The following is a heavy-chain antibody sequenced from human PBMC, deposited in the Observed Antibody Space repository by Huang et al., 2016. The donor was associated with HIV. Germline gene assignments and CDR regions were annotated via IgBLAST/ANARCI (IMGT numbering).Heavy chain of an antibody. CDR1: GYTFADYF. J-gene: IGHJ4*02. V-gene: IGHV1-2*02. Sequence: QVQLVQSGAEVKKPGASVKVSCKPSGYTFADYFIHWVRQAPGEGLGWSGCLNPKNGATNYAQKFLGRVPVTGDTSINTAYMEFSGLTSDDTANYYCTRDGVAPDEEFDYWGQGTLIIVSS. CDR3: TRDGVAPDEEFDY. CDR2: LNPKNGAT. D-gene: IGHD5-12*01.